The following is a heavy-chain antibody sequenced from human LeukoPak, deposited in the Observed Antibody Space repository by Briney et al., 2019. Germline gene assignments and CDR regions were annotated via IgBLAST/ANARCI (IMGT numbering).Heavy chain of an antibody. D-gene: IGHD3-22*01. CDR3: ARDTSGYRRGSFDY. CDR1: GAAINSGSYY. V-gene: IGHV4-61*02. CDR2: ILTTGST. J-gene: IGHJ4*02. Sequence: SETLSLTCAVSGAAINSGSYYWTWIRQPAGKALEWIGRILTTGSTNYNPSLKSRVTISLDTSNNQFSLKLSSVTAADTAVYYCARDTSGYRRGSFDYWGQGTLVTVSS.